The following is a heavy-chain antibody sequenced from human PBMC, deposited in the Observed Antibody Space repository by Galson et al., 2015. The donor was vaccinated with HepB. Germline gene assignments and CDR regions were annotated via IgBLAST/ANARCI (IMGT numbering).Heavy chain of an antibody. V-gene: IGHV3-43*01. CDR1: GFTFDDYT. J-gene: IGHJ6*02. D-gene: IGHD1-14*01. CDR3: AKAAEPQTDYYYYGMDV. Sequence: SLRLSCAASGFTFDDYTMHWVRQAPGKGLEWVSLISWDGGSTYYADSVKGRFTIPRDNSKNSLYLQMNSLRTEDTALYYCAKAAEPQTDYYYYGMDVWGQGTTVTASS. CDR2: ISWDGGST.